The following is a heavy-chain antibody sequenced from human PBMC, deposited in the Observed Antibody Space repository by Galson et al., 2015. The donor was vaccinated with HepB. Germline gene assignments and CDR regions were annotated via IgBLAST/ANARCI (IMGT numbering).Heavy chain of an antibody. Sequence: SEPLSLTCAVSGYSMSIGYYWGWIRQPPGKGLEWIGSIYHGGSTYYSPSLEDRVYISLDTSKNQFSLKLASVTAADTAVYFCASTIAYPGDFWGQGTLVTVSS. V-gene: IGHV4-38-2*01. J-gene: IGHJ4*02. CDR2: IYHGGST. CDR1: GYSMSIGYY. CDR3: ASTIAYPGDF. D-gene: IGHD2-21*01.